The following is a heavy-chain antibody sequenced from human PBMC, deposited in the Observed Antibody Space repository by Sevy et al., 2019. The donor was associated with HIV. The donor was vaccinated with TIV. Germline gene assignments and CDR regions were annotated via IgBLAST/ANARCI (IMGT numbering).Heavy chain of an antibody. D-gene: IGHD1-26*01. J-gene: IGHJ4*02. CDR2: IYYNGHI. CDR3: AGENAWGRGYS. CDR1: GGSITSLY. Sequence: SETLSLTCTVSGGSITSLYWNWIRQPPGKGLEWIANIYYNGHIKYNPSLKSRVTLSLDTSKNQSSLRLISVTAADTAMYYCAGENAWGRGYSWGQGTLVTISS. V-gene: IGHV4-59*08.